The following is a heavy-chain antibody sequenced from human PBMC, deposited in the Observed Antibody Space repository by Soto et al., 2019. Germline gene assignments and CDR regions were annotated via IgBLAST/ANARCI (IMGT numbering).Heavy chain of an antibody. D-gene: IGHD2-15*01. Sequence: EVQLLDSGGGLVQPGGSLRLSCAASGFTFSNYAISWVRQAPGKGLAWVSGVGGSGDSTYYADSVKGRFTISRDNSKDTLYLQMNSLRAEDTAVYYCAKSPLGYCSGGSCYPPHYFDYWGQGTLVTVSS. CDR3: AKSPLGYCSGGSCYPPHYFDY. CDR1: GFTFSNYA. CDR2: VGGSGDST. V-gene: IGHV3-23*01. J-gene: IGHJ4*02.